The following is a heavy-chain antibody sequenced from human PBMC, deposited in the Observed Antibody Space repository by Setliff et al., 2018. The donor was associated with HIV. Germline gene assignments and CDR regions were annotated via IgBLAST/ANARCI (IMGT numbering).Heavy chain of an antibody. CDR1: GGTFSSYA. J-gene: IGHJ4*02. D-gene: IGHD6-13*01. Sequence: SVKVSCKASGGTFSSYAINWVRQAPGQGLEWVGHIIPIFDATHYAQKLQGRVKITADDSSNTAYMELSSLRSDDTAMYYCAGRIAAIDYWGQGTLVTVSS. CDR2: IIPIFDAT. CDR3: AGRIAAIDY. V-gene: IGHV1-69*13.